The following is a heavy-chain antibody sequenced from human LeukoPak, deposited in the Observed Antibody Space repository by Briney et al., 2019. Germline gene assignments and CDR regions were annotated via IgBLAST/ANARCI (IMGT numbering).Heavy chain of an antibody. Sequence: ASVKVSCKASGYTFTSYDINWVRQATGQGLEWMGWMNPNSGNTGYAQKFQGRVTMTRNTSISTAYMELSSLRSEDTAAYYCARGKYCSGGSCYSVSYYWGQGTLVTVSS. CDR3: ARGKYCSGGSCYSVSYY. V-gene: IGHV1-8*01. CDR2: MNPNSGNT. J-gene: IGHJ4*02. CDR1: GYTFTSYD. D-gene: IGHD2-15*01.